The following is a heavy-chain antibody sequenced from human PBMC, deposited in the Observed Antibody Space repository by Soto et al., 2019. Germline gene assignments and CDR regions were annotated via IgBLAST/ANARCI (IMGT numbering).Heavy chain of an antibody. CDR3: ARPVYVDTSTGIQFNWFDP. CDR1: DVSISGTRYY. Sequence: QLQLQGSGPGLVKPAENLSLSCTVSDVSISGTRYYWGWIRKPPGKGLEWIGSVYYSGSTYYNPSLKSRDTISVDASKTQFSLKFTSVTAADTAVYYCARPVYVDTSTGIQFNWFDPWGQGTLVTVSS. J-gene: IGHJ5*02. CDR2: VYYSGST. V-gene: IGHV4-39*01. D-gene: IGHD5-18*01.